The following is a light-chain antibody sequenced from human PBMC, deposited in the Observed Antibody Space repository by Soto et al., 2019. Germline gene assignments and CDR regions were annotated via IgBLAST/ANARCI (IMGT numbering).Light chain of an antibody. CDR2: GAS. J-gene: IGKJ4*01. CDR3: QQYGTSPLT. CDR1: RSVRSN. V-gene: IGKV3-20*01. Sequence: EIVMTQSPATLSVSPWERVTLSCKASRSVRSNLAWYQQKPGQAPRLLIFGASGRATGIPDRFSGSGSGTDFTLTISRLEPEDFAIYYCQQYGTSPLTFGGGTKVDIK.